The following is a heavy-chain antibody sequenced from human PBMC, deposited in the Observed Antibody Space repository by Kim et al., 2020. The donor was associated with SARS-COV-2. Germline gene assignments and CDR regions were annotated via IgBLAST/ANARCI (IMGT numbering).Heavy chain of an antibody. J-gene: IGHJ6*02. CDR2: MYYSGNI. Sequence: SETLSLTCTVSGGSITSYYWSWIRQPPGKGLEWIGYMYYSGNINYNPSLKSRVTISVDTSRNEFSLKLSSVPAADTAVYYCARDRLGAGGRYCMDVWGQGTTVTVSS. CDR1: GGSITSYY. D-gene: IGHD2-15*01. CDR3: ARDRLGAGGRYCMDV. V-gene: IGHV4-59*13.